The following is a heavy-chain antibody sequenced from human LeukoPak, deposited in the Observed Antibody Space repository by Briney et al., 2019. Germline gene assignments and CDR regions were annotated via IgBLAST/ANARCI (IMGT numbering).Heavy chain of an antibody. D-gene: IGHD6-6*01. J-gene: IGHJ4*02. CDR2: ISSLSTYI. V-gene: IGHV3-21*01. CDR1: GFTFSTYS. Sequence: PGGSLRLSCAASGFTFSTYSMNWARQAPGKGLEWVSSISSLSTYIYYADSVKGRFTISRDNAKNSLYLQMNSLRAEDTAVYYCARERIEYSSSSGLDYWGQGTLVTVSS. CDR3: ARERIEYSSSSGLDY.